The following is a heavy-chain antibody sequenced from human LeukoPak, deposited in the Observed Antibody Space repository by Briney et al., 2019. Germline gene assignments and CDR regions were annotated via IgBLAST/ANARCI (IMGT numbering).Heavy chain of an antibody. Sequence: PSETLSLTCTVSGGSISSDYWSWIRQPPGKGLEWIGYINHSGSSNYSPSLKSRVTISVDTSKNQFSLKLTSVTAADTAVYYCARVLVGFGDVYYFDYWGQGTLVTVSS. CDR1: GGSISSDY. D-gene: IGHD3-10*01. CDR3: ARVLVGFGDVYYFDY. J-gene: IGHJ4*02. CDR2: INHSGSS. V-gene: IGHV4-59*01.